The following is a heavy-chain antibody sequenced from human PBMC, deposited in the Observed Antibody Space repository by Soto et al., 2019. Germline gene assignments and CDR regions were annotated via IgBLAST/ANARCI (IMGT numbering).Heavy chain of an antibody. V-gene: IGHV4-34*01. CDR1: GGSFSGYY. J-gene: IGHJ4*02. CDR3: AGGRIAARPFPFDY. CDR2: INHSGST. Sequence: SETLSLICAVYGGSFSGYYWSWIRQPPGKGLEWIGEINHSGSTNYNPSLKSRVTISVDTSKNQFSLKLSSVTAADTAVYYCAGGRIAARPFPFDYWGQGTLVTVSS. D-gene: IGHD6-6*01.